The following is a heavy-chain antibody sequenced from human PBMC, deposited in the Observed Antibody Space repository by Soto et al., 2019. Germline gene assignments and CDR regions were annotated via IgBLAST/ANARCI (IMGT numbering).Heavy chain of an antibody. J-gene: IGHJ4*02. CDR1: GFTFSSYA. Sequence: QPGGSLRLSCAASGFTFSSYAMSWVRQAPGKGLEWVSAISGSGGSTYYADSVKGRFTISRDNSKNTLYLQMNSLRAEDTAVYYCAKEESDYYDSSGFPGYFDYWGQGTLVTVSS. D-gene: IGHD3-22*01. CDR2: ISGSGGST. V-gene: IGHV3-23*01. CDR3: AKEESDYYDSSGFPGYFDY.